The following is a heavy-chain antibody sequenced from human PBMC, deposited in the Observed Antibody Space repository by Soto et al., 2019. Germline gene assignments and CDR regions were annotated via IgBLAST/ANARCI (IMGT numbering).Heavy chain of an antibody. D-gene: IGHD3-3*01. Sequence: QVQLVQSGAEVKKPGASVKVSCKASGYNFIGYYIHWVRQAPGQGLEWMGWINPKSGGTNSAQKFQVRVNMTRDTSISTAYMEMTRLRSDETAIYYCARGSGGGTCGGAYDYWGQGTPVTVSS. CDR1: GYNFIGYY. CDR2: INPKSGGT. V-gene: IGHV1-2*02. CDR3: ARGSGGGTCGGAYDY. J-gene: IGHJ4*02.